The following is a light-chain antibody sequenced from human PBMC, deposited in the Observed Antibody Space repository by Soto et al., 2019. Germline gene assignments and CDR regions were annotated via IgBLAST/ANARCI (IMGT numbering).Light chain of an antibody. CDR2: EGS. V-gene: IGLV2-23*01. Sequence: QSVLTQPASVSGSPGQSITISCTGTSSVVGSYNLVSWYQQHPGKAPKLMIYEGSKRPSGVSNRFSGSKSGNTASLTISGLQAEYEADYYCCSYAGSRTYVFGTGTKVTVL. J-gene: IGLJ1*01. CDR1: SSVVGSYNL. CDR3: CSYAGSRTYV.